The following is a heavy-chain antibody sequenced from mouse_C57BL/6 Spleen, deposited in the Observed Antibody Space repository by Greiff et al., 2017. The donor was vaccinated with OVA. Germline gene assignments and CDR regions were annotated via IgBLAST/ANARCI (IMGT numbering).Heavy chain of an antibody. CDR3: ARDGGYLFAY. Sequence: VQLKESGPGLVKPSQSLSLTCSVTGYSITSGYYWNWIRQFPGNKLEWMGYISYDGSNNYNPSLKNRISIIRDTSKNQFFLKLNSVTTEDTATYYCARDGGYLFAYWGQGTLVTVSA. J-gene: IGHJ3*01. V-gene: IGHV3-6*01. CDR2: ISYDGSN. CDR1: GYSITSGYY. D-gene: IGHD2-2*01.